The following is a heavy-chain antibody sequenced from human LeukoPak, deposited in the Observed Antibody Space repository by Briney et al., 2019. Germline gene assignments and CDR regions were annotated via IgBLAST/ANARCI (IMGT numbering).Heavy chain of an antibody. CDR2: IYYSGST. CDR3: ARDRDGVTDY. V-gene: IGHV4-30-4*08. Sequence: KPSETLSLTCTVSGGSISSGDYYWSWIRQSPGKGLEWIGYIYYSGSTYYNPSLKSRVTISVDTSKNQFSLKLSSVTAADTAVYCCARDRDGVTDYWGQGTLVTVSS. J-gene: IGHJ4*02. CDR1: GGSISSGDYY. D-gene: IGHD3-3*01.